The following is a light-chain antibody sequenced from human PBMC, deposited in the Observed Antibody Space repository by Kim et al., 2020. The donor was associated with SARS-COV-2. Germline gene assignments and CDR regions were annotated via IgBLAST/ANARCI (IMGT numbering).Light chain of an antibody. CDR2: DAS. Sequence: EIVLTQSPATLSVSPGERATLSCRASQSVSSNLAWYQQKTGQAPRLLIYDASTSATGIPGRFSGSGSGTEFTLTISSLQSEEFAVYYCQKNSLGPLTLGGGT. CDR3: QKNSLGPLT. J-gene: IGKJ4*01. V-gene: IGKV3-15*01. CDR1: QSVSSN.